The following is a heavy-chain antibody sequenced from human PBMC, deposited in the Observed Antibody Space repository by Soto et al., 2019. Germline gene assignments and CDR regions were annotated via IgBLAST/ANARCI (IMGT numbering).Heavy chain of an antibody. J-gene: IGHJ4*02. CDR3: ATDPAAAGTFDY. CDR1: SGSVNSSNW. D-gene: IGHD6-13*01. V-gene: IGHV4-4*02. CDR2: IYHGGSA. Sequence: QVQLRESGPGLVKPAGTLFLTCAVSSGSVNSSNWWSWVRQPQGKGLVWIGEIYHGGSANYNPSLRRRVTMSVDKSNHHVFLQRSSETAADTAVYYWATDPAAAGTFDYWGQGTLVTVSS.